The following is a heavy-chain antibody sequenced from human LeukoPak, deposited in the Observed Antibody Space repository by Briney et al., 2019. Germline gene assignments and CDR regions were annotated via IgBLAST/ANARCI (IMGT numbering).Heavy chain of an antibody. CDR2: INHSGST. CDR1: GGSFSGYY. J-gene: IGHJ5*02. V-gene: IGHV4-34*01. CDR3: ARTIAVAGPDH. D-gene: IGHD6-19*01. Sequence: SETLSLTCAVYGGSFSGYYWSWIRQPPGKGLEWIGEINHSGSTNYNPSLKSRVTISVDTSKNQFSLKLSSVTAADTAVYYCARTIAVAGPDHWGQGTLVTVSS.